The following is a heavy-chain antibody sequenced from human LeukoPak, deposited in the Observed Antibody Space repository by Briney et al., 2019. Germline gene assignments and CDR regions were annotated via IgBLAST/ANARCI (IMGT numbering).Heavy chain of an antibody. V-gene: IGHV1-2*02. CDR1: GYTFTGYY. CDR2: INPNSGGT. CDR3: ARGRLSPSGYYFDY. J-gene: IGHJ4*02. Sequence: APVKVSCKASGYTFTGYYMHWVRQAPGQGLEWMGWINPNSGGTNYAQKFQGRVTMTRDTSISTAYMELSRLRSDDTAVYYCARGRLSPSGYYFDYWGQGTLVTVSS. D-gene: IGHD6-25*01.